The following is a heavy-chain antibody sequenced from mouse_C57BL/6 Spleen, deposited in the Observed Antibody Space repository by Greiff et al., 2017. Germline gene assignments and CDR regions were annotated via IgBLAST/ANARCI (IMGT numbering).Heavy chain of an antibody. CDR1: GFTFSDYG. V-gene: IGHV5-17*01. J-gene: IGHJ2*01. CDR2: ISSGSSTI. D-gene: IGHD4-1*01. CDR3: ASRSNFDFDY. Sequence: EVQLVESGGGLVKPGGSLKLSCAASGFTFSDYGMHWVRQAPEKGLEWVAYISSGSSTIYYADTVTGRFTNSRDNAKNTLFLQMNSLMSEDTAMYYCASRSNFDFDYWGQGTTLTVSS.